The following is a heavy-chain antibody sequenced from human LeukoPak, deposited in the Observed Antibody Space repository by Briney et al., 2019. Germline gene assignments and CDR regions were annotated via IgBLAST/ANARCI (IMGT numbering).Heavy chain of an antibody. CDR2: IGPNGGDA. J-gene: IGHJ2*01. V-gene: IGHV3-64D*06. CDR3: AKGRPTTLGYCGRSICADWYFDL. CDR1: GFTFSNYA. D-gene: IGHD2-2*01. Sequence: PGGSLRLSCSASGFTFSNYAMNWFRQAPGKGLEYVSVIGPNGGDAYYADSAKGRFTISRDNSKNTLYLQMSSLRAEDTAVYYCAKGRPTTLGYCGRSICADWYFDLWGRGTLLSVSS.